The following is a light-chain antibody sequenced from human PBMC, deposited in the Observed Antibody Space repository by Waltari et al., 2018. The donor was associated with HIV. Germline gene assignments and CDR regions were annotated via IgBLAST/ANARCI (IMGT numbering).Light chain of an antibody. J-gene: IGLJ1*01. CDR2: DVR. CDR3: SSYTSSSTPYV. Sequence: QSALTQPASVSGSPGQSITIPCTGTSSDVGGYNSVSWYQQPPGKAPKPMIYDVRNRPSGVSMRFSGSKSGNTASLTISGLQAEDEADYYCSSYTSSSTPYVFGTGTKVTVL. CDR1: SSDVGGYNS. V-gene: IGLV2-14*03.